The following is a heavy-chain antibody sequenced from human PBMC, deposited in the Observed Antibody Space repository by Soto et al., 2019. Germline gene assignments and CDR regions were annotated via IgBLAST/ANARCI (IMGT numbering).Heavy chain of an antibody. J-gene: IGHJ4*02. CDR2: INPANGDT. V-gene: IGHV1-3*01. Sequence: VASVKVSCKSSGYTFTTYPIHWVRQAPGQSLEWMGWINPANGDTGYSQNFQGRVTITRDTSARTAYMELSSLRSEDTAVYYCARKDYYGSGIYYFDYWGQGTLVTVSS. D-gene: IGHD3-10*01. CDR1: GYTFTTYP. CDR3: ARKDYYGSGIYYFDY.